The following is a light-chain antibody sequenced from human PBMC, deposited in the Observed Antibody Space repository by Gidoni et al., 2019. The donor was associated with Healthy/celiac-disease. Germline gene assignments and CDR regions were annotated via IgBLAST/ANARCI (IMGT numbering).Light chain of an antibody. CDR2: DAS. Sequence: EIVLTQSPATLSLSPGERASQSVSSYLAWYQQKPGQAPRLLIYDASNRATGIPARFSGSGSGTDFTLTISSLEPEDFAVYYCQQRSNWFTFGPGTKVDIK. CDR3: QQRSNWFT. CDR1: QSVSSY. J-gene: IGKJ3*01. V-gene: IGKV3-11*01.